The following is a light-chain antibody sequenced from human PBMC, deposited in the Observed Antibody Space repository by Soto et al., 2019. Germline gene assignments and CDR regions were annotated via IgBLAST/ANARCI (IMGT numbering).Light chain of an antibody. V-gene: IGLV2-11*01. Sequence: QSVLTQPRSVSGSPGQSVTISCTGTSSDFGGYNYVSWYQHHPGKAPKLMIYDVSERPSGVPDRFSGSKSGNTASLTISGLQAEDEADYYCATWDSALSAGVFGGGTQLTVL. J-gene: IGLJ3*02. CDR2: DVS. CDR1: SSDFGGYNY. CDR3: ATWDSALSAGV.